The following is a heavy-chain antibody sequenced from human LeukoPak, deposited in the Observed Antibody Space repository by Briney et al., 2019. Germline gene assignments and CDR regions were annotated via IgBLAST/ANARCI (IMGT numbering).Heavy chain of an antibody. CDR1: GESFSGYY. D-gene: IGHD6-6*01. CDR2: INHSGST. Sequence: SETLSFTCAVYGESFSGYYWSWIRQPPGKGLEWIGEINHSGSTSYNPSLKSRVTISVDTSKNQFSLKLSSVTAADTAAYYCARGGVAARRNWFDPWGQGTLVTVSS. V-gene: IGHV4-34*01. J-gene: IGHJ5*02. CDR3: ARGGVAARRNWFDP.